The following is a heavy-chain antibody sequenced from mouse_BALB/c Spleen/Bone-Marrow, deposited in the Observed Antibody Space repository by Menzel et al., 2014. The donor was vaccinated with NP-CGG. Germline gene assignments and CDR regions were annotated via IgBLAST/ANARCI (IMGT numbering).Heavy chain of an antibody. Sequence: EVQLQQPGPELVKPGASVKVSCKASGYVFTSYNMFWVKQSHGKSLEWIGYIDPYSGGTNYNQKFKGKATLTVDKSSNTAYMHLNSLTSEDSVVYYCARELSRAMDYWGQGTSVTVSS. J-gene: IGHJ4*01. CDR3: ARELSRAMDY. CDR2: IDPYSGGT. D-gene: IGHD1-1*01. CDR1: GYVFTSYN. V-gene: IGHV1S135*01.